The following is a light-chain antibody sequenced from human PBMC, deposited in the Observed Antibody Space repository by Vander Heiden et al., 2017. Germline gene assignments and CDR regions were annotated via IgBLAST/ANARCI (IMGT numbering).Light chain of an antibody. V-gene: IGKV4-1*01. CDR1: QTILYSPNHRNY. CDR2: WAS. J-gene: IGKJ3*01. CDR3: QQYYSTPPSFT. Sequence: DIVMTQSPASLPVSLGERATIKCKSSQTILYSPNHRNYLAWYQQKPGQPPKLLIYWASTRESGVPDRFSGSGSGTDFTLTISGLQAEDVAVYYCQQYYSTPPSFTFGPGTKV.